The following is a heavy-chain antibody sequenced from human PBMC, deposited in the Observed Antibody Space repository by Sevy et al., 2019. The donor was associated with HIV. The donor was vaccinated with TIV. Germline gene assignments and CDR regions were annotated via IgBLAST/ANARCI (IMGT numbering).Heavy chain of an antibody. CDR1: GFTFSSYA. Sequence: GGSLRLSCAASGFTFSSYAMSWVRQAPGKGLEWVSTISGSGNSTYYADSVKGRLTISRDKSKNTLYLRMNSLTADDTAVYCCARHRRVVTAITDWGQGTLVTVSS. D-gene: IGHD2-21*02. V-gene: IGHV3-23*01. J-gene: IGHJ4*02. CDR3: ARHRRVVTAITD. CDR2: ISGSGNST.